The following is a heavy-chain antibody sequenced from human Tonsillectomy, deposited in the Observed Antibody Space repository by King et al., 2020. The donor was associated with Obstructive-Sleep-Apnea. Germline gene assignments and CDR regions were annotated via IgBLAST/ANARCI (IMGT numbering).Heavy chain of an antibody. D-gene: IGHD2-2*01. CDR3: ARGYCSSTSCYRIPYYYYYGMDV. CDR1: GGTFSSYA. J-gene: IGHJ6*02. Sequence: QLVQSGAEVKKPGSSVKVSCKASGGTFSSYAISWVRQAPGQGLEWMGGIIPIFVTANYAQKFQGRVTITADESTRTAYMERSSLRSEGTAVYYCARGYCSSTSCYRIPYYYYYGMDVWGQGTTVTVSS. V-gene: IGHV1-69*12. CDR2: IIPIFVTA.